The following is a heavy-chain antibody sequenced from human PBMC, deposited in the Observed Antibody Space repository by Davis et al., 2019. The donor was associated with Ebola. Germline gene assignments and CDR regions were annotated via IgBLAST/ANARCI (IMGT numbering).Heavy chain of an antibody. Sequence: PSETLSLTCAVYGGSFSGYYCSWIRQSPGKRLEWIGYTYHRGSTTYNPSLKSRVSMSVDPSTNQFSLTLSSVTASDTAVYYCARGIAAEYFQNWGRGTHVIVSS. CDR2: TYHRGST. CDR1: GGSFSGYY. CDR3: ARGIAAEYFQN. J-gene: IGHJ1*01. V-gene: IGHV4-4*09.